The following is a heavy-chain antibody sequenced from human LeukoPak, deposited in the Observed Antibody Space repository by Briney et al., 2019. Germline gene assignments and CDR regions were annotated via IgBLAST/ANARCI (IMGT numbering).Heavy chain of an antibody. Sequence: PGGSLRLSCAASGFTFSSYAMSWVRQAPGKGLEWVSAISGSADNTYYADSVKGRFTISRDNSKNTLYLQMNSLRAEDTAVYYCASSNLAQLDYWGQGTLVTVSS. CDR1: GFTFSSYA. D-gene: IGHD2-2*01. CDR2: ISGSADNT. V-gene: IGHV3-23*01. J-gene: IGHJ4*02. CDR3: ASSNLAQLDY.